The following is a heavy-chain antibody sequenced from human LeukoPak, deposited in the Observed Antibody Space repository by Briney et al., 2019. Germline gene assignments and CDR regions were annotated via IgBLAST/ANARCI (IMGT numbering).Heavy chain of an antibody. Sequence: PGGSLRLSCAASGFTFSSYWMSWVRQAPGKGLEWVANIKQDGSEKHYVDSVKGRFTISRDNAKKSLFLHMNSLRVEDTAVYYCARGSEYTSSTNYYFDYWGQGTLVTVSS. V-gene: IGHV3-7*01. CDR3: ARGSEYTSSTNYYFDY. CDR1: GFTFSSYW. J-gene: IGHJ4*02. CDR2: IKQDGSEK. D-gene: IGHD6-6*01.